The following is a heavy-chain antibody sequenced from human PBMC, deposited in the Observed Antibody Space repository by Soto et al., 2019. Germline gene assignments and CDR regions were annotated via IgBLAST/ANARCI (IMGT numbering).Heavy chain of an antibody. V-gene: IGHV3-21*01. Sequence: EVQLVESGGGLVKPGGSLRLSCAASGFTFSSYSMNWVRQAPGKGLEWVSPISSSSSYIYYADSVKGRFTISRDNAKKDLDMQMNRLRAKDTAVYYCARARGAVTTLVDYWGQGTLVTVSS. CDR2: ISSSSSYI. CDR3: ARARGAVTTLVDY. D-gene: IGHD4-17*01. CDR1: GFTFSSYS. J-gene: IGHJ4*02.